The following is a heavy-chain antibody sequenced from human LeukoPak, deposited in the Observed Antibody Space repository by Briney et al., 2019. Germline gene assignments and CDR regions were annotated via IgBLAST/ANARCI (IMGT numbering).Heavy chain of an antibody. CDR2: IFTGGDT. D-gene: IGHD1-26*01. J-gene: IGHJ3*01. CDR3: ARWKMELERNAFDF. CDR1: GFAVSNSF. V-gene: IGHV3-53*01. Sequence: GGSLRLSCAVSGFAVSNSFMSWVRQAPGKGLEWLSVIFTGGDTYYAGSVKGRFTISRDNAQNAVFLQMTYLRADDTAVYYCARWKMELERNAFDFWGQGTVVTVSS.